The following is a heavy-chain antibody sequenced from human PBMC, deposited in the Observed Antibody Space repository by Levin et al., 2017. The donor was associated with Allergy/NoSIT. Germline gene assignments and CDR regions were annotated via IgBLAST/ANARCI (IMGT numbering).Heavy chain of an antibody. J-gene: IGHJ4*02. CDR3: ARDLPLGGDYSFY. V-gene: IGHV3-66*01. D-gene: IGHD4-17*01. Sequence: PGGSLRLSCAASGFTVSSNYMSWVRQAPGKGLEWVSVIYSGGSTYYADSVKGRFTISRDNSKNTLYLQMNSLRAEDTAVYYCARDLPLGGDYSFYWGQGTLVTVSS. CDR1: GFTVSSNY. CDR2: IYSGGST.